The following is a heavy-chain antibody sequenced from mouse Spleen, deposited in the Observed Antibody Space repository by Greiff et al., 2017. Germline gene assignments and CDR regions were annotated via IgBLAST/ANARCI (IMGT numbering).Heavy chain of an antibody. CDR1: GFSLTSYG. J-gene: IGHJ2*01. CDR3: ARNHYGSRSFDY. V-gene: IGHV2-4-1*01. Sequence: VKLMESGPGLVQPSQSLSITCTVSGFSLTSYGVHWVRQSPGKGLEWLGVIWSGGSTDYNAAFISRLSISKDNSKSQVFFKMNSLQADDTAIYYCARNHYGSRSFDYWGQGTTLTVSS. D-gene: IGHD1-1*01. CDR2: IWSGGST.